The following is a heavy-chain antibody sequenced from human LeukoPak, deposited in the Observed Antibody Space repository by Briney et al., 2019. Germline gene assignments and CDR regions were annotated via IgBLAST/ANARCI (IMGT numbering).Heavy chain of an antibody. V-gene: IGHV1-2*02. J-gene: IGHJ4*02. CDR1: GYTFTGYH. CDR3: ARDSGSSGWDPTSFLDY. Sequence: GASVKVSCKASGYTFTGYHIHWVRQAPGEGLEWMGWINSNSGGANSAQKYLGRVSMTRDTSISTVYMDLTSLRSDDTAVYYCARDSGSSGWDPTSFLDYWGRGTLVTVSS. CDR2: INSNSGGA. D-gene: IGHD6-19*01.